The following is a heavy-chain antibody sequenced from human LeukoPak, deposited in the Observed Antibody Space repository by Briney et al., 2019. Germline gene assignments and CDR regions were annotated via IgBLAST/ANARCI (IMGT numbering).Heavy chain of an antibody. CDR1: GGSISSSSYY. CDR3: AGDSLGYYASGWFDP. CDR2: IYYTGNT. Sequence: SETLSLTCTVSGGSISSSSYYWSWIRQTPGKGLEWIGYIYYTGNTNYNPSLKSRVTISVDTSKNQFSLKLSSVTAADTAVYYCAGDSLGYYASGWFDPWGQGTLVTVSS. J-gene: IGHJ5*02. V-gene: IGHV4-61*01. D-gene: IGHD3-10*01.